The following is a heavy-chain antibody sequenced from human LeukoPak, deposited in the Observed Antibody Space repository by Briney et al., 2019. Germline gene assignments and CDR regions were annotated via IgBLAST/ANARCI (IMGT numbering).Heavy chain of an antibody. CDR2: ISAYNGNT. CDR3: AREASITWPNWFDP. CDR1: GYTFTSYG. J-gene: IGHJ5*02. V-gene: IGHV1-18*01. Sequence: ASVTVSCKASGYTFTSYGISWVRQAPGQGLEWMGWISAYNGNTKYAQKLQGRVTMTTDTSTTTAYMELRSLRSDDTAVYYCAREASITWPNWFDPWGQGTLVTVSS. D-gene: IGHD6-13*01.